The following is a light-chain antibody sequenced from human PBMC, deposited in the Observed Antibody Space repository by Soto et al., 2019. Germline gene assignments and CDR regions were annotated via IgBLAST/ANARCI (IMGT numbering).Light chain of an antibody. CDR2: DAS. CDR3: QQYGSSPYT. V-gene: IGKV3-20*01. CDR1: QSVSSN. J-gene: IGKJ2*01. Sequence: ELVLTQSPATLSLSPGERATLSCRASQSVSSNFAWYQQRPGQAPRLLIYDASSRATGIPDRFSGSGSGTDFTLTISRLEPEDFAVYYCQQYGSSPYTFGQGTKLEIK.